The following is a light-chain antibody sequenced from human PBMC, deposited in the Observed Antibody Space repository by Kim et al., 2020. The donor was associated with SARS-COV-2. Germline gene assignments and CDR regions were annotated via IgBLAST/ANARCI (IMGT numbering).Light chain of an antibody. V-gene: IGKV1-12*01. CDR2: GAS. CDR1: QDINTW. Sequence: IQLTQSPSSVSASVGDRVTITCRASQDINTWLGWYQQKPGKAPKLLIYGASNLQSGVPSRFSGSGSGTDFTLTISRLQPDDCATYYCQQANSFHPWTFGQGTKVDIK. J-gene: IGKJ1*01. CDR3: QQANSFHPWT.